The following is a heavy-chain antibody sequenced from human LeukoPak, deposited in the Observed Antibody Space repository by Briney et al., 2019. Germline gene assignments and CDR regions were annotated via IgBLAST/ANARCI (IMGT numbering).Heavy chain of an antibody. V-gene: IGHV1-2*02. Sequence: ASVKVSCKASGYTFTGHYMHWVRQAPGQGLEWMGWINPNSGGTNYAQKFQGRVTMTRDTSISTAYMELSGLRSDDTAVYYCARFDDFWSGYPLPFDYWGQGTLVTVSS. D-gene: IGHD3-3*01. CDR2: INPNSGGT. CDR1: GYTFTGHY. J-gene: IGHJ4*02. CDR3: ARFDDFWSGYPLPFDY.